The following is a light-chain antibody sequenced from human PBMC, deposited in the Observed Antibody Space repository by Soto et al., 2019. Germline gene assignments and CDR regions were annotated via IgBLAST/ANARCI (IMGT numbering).Light chain of an antibody. V-gene: IGKV3-15*01. CDR2: GAN. CDR1: QTVGFF. J-gene: IGKJ1*01. Sequence: EMVMTQSPATLSVSPGARATPSCRASQTVGFFLAWYQQKPGQAPRLLIYGANTRATGIPDRFSGSGSGTEFTLTISSLQSEDSAVYYCQQYNNWPRTFGQGTKVDIK. CDR3: QQYNNWPRT.